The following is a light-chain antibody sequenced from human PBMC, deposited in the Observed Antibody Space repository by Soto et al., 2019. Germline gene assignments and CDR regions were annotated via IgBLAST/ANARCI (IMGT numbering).Light chain of an antibody. Sequence: DIVMTQSPLSLPVTPGEPASISCRSSQSLLHSNGYTYLDWYLQKPGQSPQLLIYWGSNRAAGVPDRFSGSGSGTDFTLKISRVEAEDVGVYYCRQALQTPLTFGPGTKVDIK. CDR2: WGS. CDR3: RQALQTPLT. V-gene: IGKV2-28*01. J-gene: IGKJ3*01. CDR1: QSLLHSNGYTY.